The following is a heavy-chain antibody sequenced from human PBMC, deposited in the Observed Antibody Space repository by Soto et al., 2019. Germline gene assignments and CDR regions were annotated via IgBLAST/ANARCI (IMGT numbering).Heavy chain of an antibody. V-gene: IGHV4-59*01. D-gene: IGHD5-12*01. CDR1: GGSISSYY. J-gene: IGHJ4*02. CDR2: IYYGGST. Sequence: PSETLSLTCTVSGGSISSYYWSWIRQPPGKVLEWIGYIYYGGSTNSNPSLKSRVTISVDTSKNQFSLKLSSVTAADTAVYYCARDSKRGYSGYDKLDYWGQGTLVTVSS. CDR3: ARDSKRGYSGYDKLDY.